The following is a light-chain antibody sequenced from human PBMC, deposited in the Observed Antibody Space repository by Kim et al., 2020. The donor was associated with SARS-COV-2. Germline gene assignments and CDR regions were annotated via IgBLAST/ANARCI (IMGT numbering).Light chain of an antibody. J-gene: IGKJ1*01. V-gene: IGKV3-15*01. CDR2: DTS. CDR1: QWVGSN. Sequence: ASPRKSATLYCRASQWVGSNLAWYQQRPGQAPSLLIYDTSTRATGIQARFSGSGSGTEFTLTIRSLQSEDFAVYYCQQYNKWRTFGQGTKVDIK. CDR3: QQYNKWRT.